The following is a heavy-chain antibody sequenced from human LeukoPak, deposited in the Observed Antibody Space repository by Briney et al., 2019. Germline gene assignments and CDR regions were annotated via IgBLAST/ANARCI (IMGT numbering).Heavy chain of an antibody. Sequence: SETLSLTCTVSGGSISSSSYYWGWIRQPPGKGLEWIGSIYYSGSTYYNPSLKSRVTISVDTSKNQFSLKLSSVTAADTAVYYCARRLGGFGVPRVDPWGQGTLVTVSS. CDR1: GGSISSSSYY. CDR3: ARRLGGFGVPRVDP. V-gene: IGHV4-39*01. D-gene: IGHD3-3*01. J-gene: IGHJ5*02. CDR2: IYYSGST.